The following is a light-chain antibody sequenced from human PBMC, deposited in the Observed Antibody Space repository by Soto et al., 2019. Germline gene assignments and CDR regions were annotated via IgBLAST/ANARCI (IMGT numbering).Light chain of an antibody. CDR2: GAS. Sequence: EVMMTQSPATLSMSPGERATLSCRASHNIDSNLAWYQQKPGQPPRLLIYGASTRATGIPARFSGSASGTDFTLTVNSLQSEDFAIYYCQQYSSWPLTFGGGTKVELK. J-gene: IGKJ4*01. V-gene: IGKV3-15*01. CDR1: HNIDSN. CDR3: QQYSSWPLT.